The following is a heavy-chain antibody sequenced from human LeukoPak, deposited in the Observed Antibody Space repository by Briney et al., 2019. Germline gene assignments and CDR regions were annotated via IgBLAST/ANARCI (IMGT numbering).Heavy chain of an antibody. J-gene: IGHJ5*02. CDR1: GGSISSSSYY. D-gene: IGHD2-2*02. Sequence: PSETLSLTCTVSGGSISSSSYYWGWIRQPPGKGLEWIGSIYYSGSTYYNPSLKSRVTISVDTSKNQFSLKLSSVTAADTAVYYCARGAYYCSSTSCYMGSWFDPWGQGTLVTVSS. CDR2: IYYSGST. V-gene: IGHV4-39*01. CDR3: ARGAYYCSSTSCYMGSWFDP.